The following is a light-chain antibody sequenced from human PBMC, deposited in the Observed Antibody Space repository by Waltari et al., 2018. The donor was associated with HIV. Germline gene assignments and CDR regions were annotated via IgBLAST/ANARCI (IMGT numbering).Light chain of an antibody. Sequence: QSVLTQPPSASGTRGQRVTLSCSGSSPHLGRNYVHWYQQLPGTAPKLLIYRNNQRPSGVPDRFSGSKSGTSASLAISGLRSEDEADYYCAAWDDSLSGQWVFGGGTKLTVL. CDR1: SPHLGRNY. V-gene: IGLV1-47*01. J-gene: IGLJ3*02. CDR2: RNN. CDR3: AAWDDSLSGQWV.